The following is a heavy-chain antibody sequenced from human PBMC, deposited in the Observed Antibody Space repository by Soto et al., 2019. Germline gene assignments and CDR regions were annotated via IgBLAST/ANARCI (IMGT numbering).Heavy chain of an antibody. D-gene: IGHD4-17*01. CDR3: ARWGYGGKPPPYYYGMDV. Sequence: GGSLRLSCAASGFTVSSNYMSWVRQAPGKGLEWVSVIYSGGSTYYADSVKGRFTISRDNSKNTLYLQMNSLRAEDTAVYYCARWGYGGKPPPYYYGMDVWGQGTTVTVSS. CDR2: IYSGGST. J-gene: IGHJ6*02. CDR1: GFTVSSNY. V-gene: IGHV3-53*01.